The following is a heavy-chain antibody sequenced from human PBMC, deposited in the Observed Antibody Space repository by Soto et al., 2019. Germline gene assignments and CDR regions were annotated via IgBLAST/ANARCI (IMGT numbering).Heavy chain of an antibody. CDR3: AKGGLSYFDWLSTIYDAFDI. D-gene: IGHD3-9*01. J-gene: IGHJ3*02. V-gene: IGHV3-23*01. Sequence: EVQLLESGGGLVQPGGSLRLSCAASGFTFSSYAMSWVRQAPGKGLEWVSANRGSGGSTYYADSVKGRFTISRDNSKNTLYLQMNSLRAEDTAVYYCAKGGLSYFDWLSTIYDAFDIWGQGTMVTVAS. CDR2: NRGSGGST. CDR1: GFTFSSYA.